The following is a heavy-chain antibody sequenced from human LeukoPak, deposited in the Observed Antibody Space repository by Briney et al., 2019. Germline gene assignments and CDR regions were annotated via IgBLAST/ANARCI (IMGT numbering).Heavy chain of an antibody. Sequence: HPGGSLRLSCTASGFIFNDYAMHWVRQAPGKGLEWVSSITWNSVGKGYADSVKGRFTISRDNAKNSLYLQMNGLRAEDMALYYCTKEGWDAFDVWGQGTMVTVSS. CDR2: ITWNSVGK. CDR1: GFIFNDYA. V-gene: IGHV3-9*03. CDR3: TKEGWDAFDV. D-gene: IGHD5-24*01. J-gene: IGHJ3*01.